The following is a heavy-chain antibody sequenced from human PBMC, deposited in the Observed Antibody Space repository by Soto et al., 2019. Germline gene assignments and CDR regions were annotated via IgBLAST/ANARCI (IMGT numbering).Heavy chain of an antibody. Sequence: QVQMQESGPGLVKPSGTLSLTCAVSGDSISSSVWWTWVRQPPGKGLEWIGEVFHTGNTNYNPSLKRRVTMSVDKSTNEFYLKVTSVNAADTAIYYCARKAWVRFDYWGQGALVTGSS. J-gene: IGHJ4*02. D-gene: IGHD7-27*01. V-gene: IGHV4-4*02. CDR1: GDSISSSVW. CDR3: ARKAWVRFDY. CDR2: VFHTGNT.